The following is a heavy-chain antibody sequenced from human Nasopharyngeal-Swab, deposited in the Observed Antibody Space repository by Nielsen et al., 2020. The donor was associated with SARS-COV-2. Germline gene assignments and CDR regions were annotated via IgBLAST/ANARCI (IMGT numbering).Heavy chain of an antibody. Sequence: WTRQPPGKGLEWIGSIYYSGSTYYNPSLKSRVTISVDTSKNQFSLKLSSVTAADTAVYYCASQGSGSYYLLYYYYGMDVWGQGTTVTVSS. D-gene: IGHD1-26*01. CDR3: ASQGSGSYYLLYYYYGMDV. J-gene: IGHJ6*02. CDR2: IYYSGST. V-gene: IGHV4-39*01.